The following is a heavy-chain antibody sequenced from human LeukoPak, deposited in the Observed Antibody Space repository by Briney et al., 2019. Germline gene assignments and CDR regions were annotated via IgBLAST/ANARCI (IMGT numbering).Heavy chain of an antibody. CDR1: GGSISSGDYY. V-gene: IGHV4-30-2*03. CDR2: IYHSGST. CDR3: ARHYYDSSGYYSPDAFDI. D-gene: IGHD3-22*01. J-gene: IGHJ3*02. Sequence: SQTLSLTCTVSGGSISSGDYYWSWIRRPPGKGLEWIGSIYHSGSTYYNPSLKSRVTISVDTSKNQFSLKLSSVTAADTAVYYCARHYYDSSGYYSPDAFDIWGQGTMVTVSS.